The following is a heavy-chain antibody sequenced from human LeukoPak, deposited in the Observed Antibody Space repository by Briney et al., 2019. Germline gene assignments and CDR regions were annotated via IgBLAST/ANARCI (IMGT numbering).Heavy chain of an antibody. CDR1: DYTFSSYG. Sequence: ASVKVSCKASDYTFSSYGISWVRQAPGQGLEWMGWISAYNGNTNYAQKLQGRVTMTTDTSTSTAYMELRSPRSDDTAVYYCARDCSGGTCYIYGDYYYGMDVWGQGTTVTVSS. D-gene: IGHD2-15*01. V-gene: IGHV1-18*01. CDR3: ARDCSGGTCYIYGDYYYGMDV. CDR2: ISAYNGNT. J-gene: IGHJ6*02.